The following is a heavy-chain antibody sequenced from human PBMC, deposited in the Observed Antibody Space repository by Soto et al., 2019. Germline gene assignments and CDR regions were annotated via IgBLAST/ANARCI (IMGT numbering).Heavy chain of an antibody. J-gene: IGHJ4*02. CDR1: GFTFSAYA. CDR3: AREAIIVIAAPEYYFDY. D-gene: IGHD3-22*01. CDR2: ISTGGYT. Sequence: GGSLRLSCEASGFTFSAYAMSWVRQTPGKGLEWVSGISTGGYTNYADSVKGRFIVSRDSPKNTLYLQMDSLRAEDTAVYYCAREAIIVIAAPEYYFDYWGQGTLVTVSS. V-gene: IGHV3-23*01.